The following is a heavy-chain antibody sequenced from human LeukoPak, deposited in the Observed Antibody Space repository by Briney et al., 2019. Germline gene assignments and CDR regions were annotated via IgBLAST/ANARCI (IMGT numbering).Heavy chain of an antibody. CDR1: GYTFTSYA. CDR3: ATLGIEVYYFDY. J-gene: IGHJ4*02. V-gene: IGHV1-3*01. D-gene: IGHD7-27*01. CDR2: INAGNGNT. Sequence: ASVKVSCKASGYTFTSYAMHWVRQAPGQRLEWMGWINAGNGNTKYSQKFQGRVTITRDTSASTAYMELSRLRSDDTAVYYCATLGIEVYYFDYWGQGTLVTVSS.